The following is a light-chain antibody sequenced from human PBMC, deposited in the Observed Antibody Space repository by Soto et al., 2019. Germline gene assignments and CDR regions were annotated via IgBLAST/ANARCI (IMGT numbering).Light chain of an antibody. J-gene: IGLJ1*01. CDR1: SSDVGGYKF. Sequence: QSVLTQPASVSGSPGQSITISCTGTSSDVGGYKFVSWYQQHPGKAPKLMIYEVSNRPSGVSSRFSDSKSGNTASLTISGLQAEDEADYYCGSYTGSIYVFGTGTKVTV. V-gene: IGLV2-14*01. CDR3: GSYTGSIYV. CDR2: EVS.